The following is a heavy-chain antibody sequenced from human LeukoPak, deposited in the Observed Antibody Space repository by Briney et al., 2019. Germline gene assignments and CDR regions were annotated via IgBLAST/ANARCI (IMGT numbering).Heavy chain of an antibody. Sequence: APVKVSCKASGYTFTGYYMHWVRQAPGQGLEWMGGIIPIFGTANYAQKFQGRVTITADESTSTAYMELSSLRSEDTAVYYCARNKGVWSYFDYWGQGTLVTVSS. CDR3: ARNKGVWSYFDY. V-gene: IGHV1-69*13. CDR1: GYTFTGYY. J-gene: IGHJ4*02. D-gene: IGHD1/OR15-1a*01. CDR2: IIPIFGTA.